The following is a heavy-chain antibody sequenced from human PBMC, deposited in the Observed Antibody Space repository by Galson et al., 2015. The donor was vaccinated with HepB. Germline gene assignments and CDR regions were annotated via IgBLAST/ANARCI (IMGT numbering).Heavy chain of an antibody. D-gene: IGHD4-23*01. J-gene: IGHJ6*02. CDR1: GFTFSSYS. Sequence: SLRRDRAASGFTFSSYSMNWVRQAPGKGLEWVPYSSFGSSAIYYADSVKGRFTISRDNAKNSLYLQMNSLRAEDTAVYYCARDGGTSDYGMDVWGQGTTVTVSS. CDR3: ARDGGTSDYGMDV. CDR2: SSFGSSAI. V-gene: IGHV3-48*04.